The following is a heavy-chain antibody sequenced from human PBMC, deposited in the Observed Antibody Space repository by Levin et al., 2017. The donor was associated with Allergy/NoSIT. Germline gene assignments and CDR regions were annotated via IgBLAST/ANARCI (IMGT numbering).Heavy chain of an antibody. CDR3: ARYYDSSGPIDY. CDR1: GGSISSYY. D-gene: IGHD3-22*01. Sequence: SQTLSLTCTVSGGSISSYYWSWIRQPPGKGLEWIGYIYYSGSTNYNPSLKSRVTISVDTSKNQFSLKLSSVTAADTAVYYCARYYDSSGPIDYWGQVTLVTVSS. V-gene: IGHV4-59*01. J-gene: IGHJ4*02. CDR2: IYYSGST.